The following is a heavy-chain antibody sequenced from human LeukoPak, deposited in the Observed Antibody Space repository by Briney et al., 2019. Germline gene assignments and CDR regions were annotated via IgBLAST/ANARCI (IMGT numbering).Heavy chain of an antibody. D-gene: IGHD1-26*01. CDR1: GFTFGDYA. CDR2: IRSKAYGGTT. CDR3: IRDWIVGATRCDY. V-gene: IGHV3-49*03. J-gene: IGHJ4*02. Sequence: GGSLRLSCTAPGFTFGDYAMSWFRQAPGKGLEWVGFIRSKAYGGTTEYAASVKGRFTISRDDSKSIAYLQMNSLKTEDTAVYYCIRDWIVGATRCDYWGQGTLVTVSS.